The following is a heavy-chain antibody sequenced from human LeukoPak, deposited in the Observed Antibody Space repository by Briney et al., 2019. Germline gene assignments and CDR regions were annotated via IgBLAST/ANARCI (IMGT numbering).Heavy chain of an antibody. CDR2: ISGSGGST. Sequence: GGSLRLSCAASGFTFSSYAMSWVRQAPGKGLEWVSAISGSGGSTYYADSVKGRFTISRDNSKNTLYLQMNSLRAEDTAVYYCARDVTVTRIFYWGQGTLVTVSS. CDR1: GFTFSSYA. J-gene: IGHJ4*02. D-gene: IGHD4-17*01. V-gene: IGHV3-23*01. CDR3: ARDVTVTRIFY.